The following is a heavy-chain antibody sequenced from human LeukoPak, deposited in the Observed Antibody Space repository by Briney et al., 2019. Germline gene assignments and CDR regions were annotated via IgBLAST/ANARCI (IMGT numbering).Heavy chain of an antibody. J-gene: IGHJ5*02. CDR3: ARLGLEVGGPNWFDP. D-gene: IGHD1-1*01. Sequence: RGSLRLSCAASGFTFSSYGMHWVRQAPGKGLEWVAVIWYDGSNKYYADSVKGRFTISRDNSKNTLYLQMNSLRAEDTAVYYCARLGLEVGGPNWFDPWGQGTLVTVSS. V-gene: IGHV3-33*01. CDR2: IWYDGSNK. CDR1: GFTFSSYG.